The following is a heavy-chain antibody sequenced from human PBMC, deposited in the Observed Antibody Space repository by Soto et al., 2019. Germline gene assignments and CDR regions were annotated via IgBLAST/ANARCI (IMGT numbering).Heavy chain of an antibody. CDR2: MNPDSGNT. D-gene: IGHD1-1*01. CDR3: ARGRDDA. CDR1: GYTFSNYD. V-gene: IGHV1-8*01. J-gene: IGHJ3*01. Sequence: QVQLVQYGAEVKKPGASVKVSCKASGYTFSNYDINWVRQATGQGLEWMGWMNPDSGNTGYAQKFQGRVTMTRNNSLRTAYMELSSLTSEDTAVYYCARGRDDAWGQGTRVTVSS.